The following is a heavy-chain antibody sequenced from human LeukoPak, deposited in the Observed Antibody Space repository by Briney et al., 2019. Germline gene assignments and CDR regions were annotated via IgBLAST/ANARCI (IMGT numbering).Heavy chain of an antibody. Sequence: SETLSLTRTVSFGSISSGSYYWSSIRQPAAKGLELIERIYTSQSPNYNPSLKSRVTISGDTSKNQFSLKLSSVTAADRAVYYCAREPAYCSGGSCSTVGGFDIWGQGKMVTVSS. CDR3: AREPAYCSGGSCSTVGGFDI. CDR1: FGSISSGSYY. J-gene: IGHJ3*02. D-gene: IGHD2-15*01. V-gene: IGHV4-61*02. CDR2: IYTSQSP.